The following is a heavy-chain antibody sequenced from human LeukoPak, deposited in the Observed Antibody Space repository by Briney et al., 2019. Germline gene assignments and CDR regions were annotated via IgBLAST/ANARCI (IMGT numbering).Heavy chain of an antibody. CDR1: GGSISSYY. CDR3: ARDIGRGWYTLDY. Sequence: SETLSLTCTVSGGSISSYYWSWIRQPPGKGLEWIGYIYYSGSTNYNPSLKSRVTISVDTSKNQFSLKLSSVTAADTAVYYCARDIGRGWYTLDYWGQGTLVTVSS. J-gene: IGHJ4*02. CDR2: IYYSGST. D-gene: IGHD2-2*02. V-gene: IGHV4-59*01.